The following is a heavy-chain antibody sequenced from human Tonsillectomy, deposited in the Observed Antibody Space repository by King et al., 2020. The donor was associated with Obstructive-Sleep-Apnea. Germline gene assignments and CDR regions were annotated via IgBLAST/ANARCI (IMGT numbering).Heavy chain of an antibody. CDR3: ARGGSGYSGD. CDR2: IITYNGDA. J-gene: IGHJ4*02. Sequence: QLVQSGPEVKQPGASVKVSCKTSGYTFSSYGITWLRQAPGQGLEWMGWIITYNGDAEYTRNLQGRVTMTTDPSTSTVYMELRSLRLDDTAMYYCARGGSGYSGDWGQGTLVSVSS. V-gene: IGHV1-18*01. CDR1: GYTFSSYG. D-gene: IGHD5-12*01.